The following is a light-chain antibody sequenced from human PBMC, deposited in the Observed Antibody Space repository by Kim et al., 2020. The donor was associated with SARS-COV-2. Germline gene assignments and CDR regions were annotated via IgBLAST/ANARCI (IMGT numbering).Light chain of an antibody. CDR3: QQYYTTPIT. V-gene: IGKV4-1*01. J-gene: IGKJ5*01. CDR2: GAS. Sequence: APIRCKSSQSVLSSSNNRNYLSWHQQKPGQPPRLLIYGASSRKSGVPDRFGGSVSGTDFTLTISSLQAEDVAVYYCQQYYTTPITFGQGTRLEIK. CDR1: QSVLSSSNNRNY.